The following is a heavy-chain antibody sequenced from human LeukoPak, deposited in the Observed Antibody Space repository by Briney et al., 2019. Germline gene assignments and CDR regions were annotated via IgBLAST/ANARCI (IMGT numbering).Heavy chain of an antibody. V-gene: IGHV3-23*01. CDR3: AKYGVDCSSTSCYPLYYMDV. Sequence: GGSLSLSCAASGFTFDSYAMTWVRQAPGKGLEWVSSISGGGGITNYADSVKGRFTISRDNSKYTLFLQMHSLRAEDTAVYYCAKYGVDCSSTSCYPLYYMDVWGTGTTVTVSS. J-gene: IGHJ6*03. D-gene: IGHD2-2*01. CDR1: GFTFDSYA. CDR2: ISGGGGIT.